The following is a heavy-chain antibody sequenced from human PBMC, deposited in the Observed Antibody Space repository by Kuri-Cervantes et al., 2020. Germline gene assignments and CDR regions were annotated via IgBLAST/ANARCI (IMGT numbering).Heavy chain of an antibody. D-gene: IGHD6-13*01. V-gene: IGHV4-39*07. CDR2: INHSGST. J-gene: IGHJ4*02. CDR1: GGSISSSSYY. CDR3: ASSGQLGF. Sequence: ESLKISCTVSGGSISSSSYYWSWIRQPPGKGLEWIGEINHSGSTNYNPSLKSRVTISVDTSKNQFSLKLSSMTAADTAVYYCASSGQLGFWGQGTLVTVSS.